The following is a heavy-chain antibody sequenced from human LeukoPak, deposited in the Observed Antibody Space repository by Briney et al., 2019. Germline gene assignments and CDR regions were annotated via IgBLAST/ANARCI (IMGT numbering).Heavy chain of an antibody. V-gene: IGHV1-2*07. J-gene: IGHJ3*02. D-gene: IGHD2-2*01. CDR2: NNPNNGGT. Sequence: ASVKVSCKASGYTFISSYLQWLLQPPAQELEELGWNNPNNGGTNYAPNLKGRVTITVDTSNNTVSLKLSSVSSADTAVYYCARGNPVVPRALDIWGQGTMVTVSS. CDR3: ARGNPVVPRALDI. CDR1: GYTFISSY.